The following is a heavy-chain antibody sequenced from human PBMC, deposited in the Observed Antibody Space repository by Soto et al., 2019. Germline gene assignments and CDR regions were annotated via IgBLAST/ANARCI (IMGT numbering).Heavy chain of an antibody. V-gene: IGHV1-3*01. CDR2: INVGNGNT. CDR1: GYTFTGYA. J-gene: IGHJ4*02. Sequence: ASVKVSCKASGYTFTGYAMHWVRQAPGQRLEWMGWINVGNGNTKYSQKFQGRVTITRDTSASTAYMELSSLRSEDTAVYYCARDLGYSYADYWGQGTLVTVSS. D-gene: IGHD5-18*01. CDR3: ARDLGYSYADY.